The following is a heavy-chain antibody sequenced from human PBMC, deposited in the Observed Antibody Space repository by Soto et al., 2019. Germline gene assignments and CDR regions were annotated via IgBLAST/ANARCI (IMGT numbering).Heavy chain of an antibody. Sequence: ASVKVSCKASGYTFTSYGISWVRQAPGQGLEWMGWISAYNGNTNYAQKLQGRVTMTTDTSTSTAYMELRSLRSDDTAVYYCARGGQNGYYDSRAMVDYWGQGTLVTVYS. J-gene: IGHJ4*02. V-gene: IGHV1-18*01. CDR3: ARGGQNGYYDSRAMVDY. D-gene: IGHD3-22*01. CDR1: GYTFTSYG. CDR2: ISAYNGNT.